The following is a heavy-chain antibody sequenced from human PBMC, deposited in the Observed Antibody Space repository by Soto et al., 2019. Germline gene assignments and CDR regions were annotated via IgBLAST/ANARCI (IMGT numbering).Heavy chain of an antibody. J-gene: IGHJ5*02. CDR2: INHSGST. Sequence: SETLSLTCAVYGGSFSGYYWSWIRQPPGKGLEWIGDINHSGSTNYNPSLKSRVTISVDTSKNQFSLKLSSVTAADTAVYYCARLKVNCSGGSCSISDYNWFDPWGQGTLVTVSS. CDR1: GGSFSGYY. D-gene: IGHD2-15*01. V-gene: IGHV4-34*01. CDR3: ARLKVNCSGGSCSISDYNWFDP.